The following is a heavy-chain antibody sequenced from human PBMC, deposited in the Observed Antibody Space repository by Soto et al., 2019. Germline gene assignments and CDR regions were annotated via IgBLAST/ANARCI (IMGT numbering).Heavy chain of an antibody. CDR1: GGSISSYY. CDR3: ARDGTQQWLVSLDYYYYGMDV. D-gene: IGHD6-19*01. CDR2: IYTSGST. V-gene: IGHV4-4*07. J-gene: IGHJ6*02. Sequence: SETLSLTCTVSGGSISSYYWSWIRQPAGKGLEWIGRIYTSGSTNYNPSLKSRVTMSVDTSKNQFSLKLSSVTAADTAVYYCARDGTQQWLVSLDYYYYGMDVWGQGTKVTVSS.